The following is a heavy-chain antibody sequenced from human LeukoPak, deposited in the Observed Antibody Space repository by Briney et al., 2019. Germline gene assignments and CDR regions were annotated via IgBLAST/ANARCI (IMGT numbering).Heavy chain of an antibody. D-gene: IGHD3-10*01. V-gene: IGHV3-23*01. CDR3: AKVTYGSGTYGAFDY. CDR1: GFTFSNYA. CDR2: ISASGGIT. J-gene: IGHJ4*02. Sequence: GGSLRLSCAASGFTFSNYAMSWVRQAPGKGLEWVSVISASGGITYYEDSVKGRFTISRDNSKNTLYLQMNSLRAEDTAVYYCAKVTYGSGTYGAFDYWGQGTLVTVSS.